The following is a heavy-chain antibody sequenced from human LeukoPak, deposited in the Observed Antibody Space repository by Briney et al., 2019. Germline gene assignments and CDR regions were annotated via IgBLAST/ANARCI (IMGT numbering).Heavy chain of an antibody. Sequence: SVKVSCKASGGTFSSYAISWVRQAPGQGLEWMGRIIPILGIANYAQKFQGRVTITADKSTSTAYMELSSLRSEDTAVYYCARVSGRVQWAGWFDPWGQGTLVTVSS. CDR1: GGTFSSYA. D-gene: IGHD1-26*01. CDR3: ARVSGRVQWAGWFDP. V-gene: IGHV1-69*04. CDR2: IIPILGIA. J-gene: IGHJ5*02.